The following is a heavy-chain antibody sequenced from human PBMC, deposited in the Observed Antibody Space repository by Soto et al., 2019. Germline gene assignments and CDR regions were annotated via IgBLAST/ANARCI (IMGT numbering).Heavy chain of an antibody. J-gene: IGHJ6*02. V-gene: IGHV3-9*01. CDR3: AQSRKYQLPYYYYYGMDV. D-gene: IGHD2-2*01. CDR1: GFTFDDYA. Sequence: PGGSLRLSCAASGFTFDDYAMHWVRQAPGKGLEWVSGISWNSGSIGYADSVKGRFTISRDNAKNSLYLQMNSLRAEDTALYYCAQSRKYQLPYYYYYGMDVWGQGTTVTVSS. CDR2: ISWNSGSI.